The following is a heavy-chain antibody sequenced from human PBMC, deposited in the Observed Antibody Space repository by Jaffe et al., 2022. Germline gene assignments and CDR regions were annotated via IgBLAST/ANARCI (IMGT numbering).Heavy chain of an antibody. J-gene: IGHJ6*03. V-gene: IGHV4-61*02. CDR3: ARGSGGYGSGTTYYYYYMDV. CDR1: GGSISSGSYY. D-gene: IGHD3-10*01. CDR2: IYTSGST. Sequence: QVQLQESGPGLVKPSQTLSLTCTVSGGSISSGSYYWSWIRQPAGKGLEWIGRIYTSGSTNYNPSLKSRVTISVDTSKNQFSLKLSSVTAADTAVYYCARGSGGYGSGTTYYYYYMDVWGKGTTVTVSS.